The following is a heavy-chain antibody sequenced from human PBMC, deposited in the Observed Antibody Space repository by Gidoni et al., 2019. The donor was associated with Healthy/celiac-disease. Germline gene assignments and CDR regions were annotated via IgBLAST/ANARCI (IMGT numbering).Heavy chain of an antibody. J-gene: IGHJ4*02. CDR1: GYTFTGYY. Sequence: QVQLGQAGAEVKKPGASVKVSCKAAGYTFTGYYMHGVRQAPGQGLEWMGWINPNSGGTNDAQKFQGRVTMTRDTSISTAYMELSRLRSDDTAVYSCARVSGRDGYNYIDYWGQGTLVTVSS. CDR3: ARVSGRDGYNYIDY. V-gene: IGHV1-2*02. CDR2: INPNSGGT. D-gene: IGHD5-12*01.